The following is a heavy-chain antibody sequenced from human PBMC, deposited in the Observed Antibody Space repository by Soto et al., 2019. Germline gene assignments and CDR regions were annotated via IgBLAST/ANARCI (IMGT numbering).Heavy chain of an antibody. CDR3: TREGNGYKYYFDY. CDR1: GFTYSTYT. D-gene: IGHD5-12*01. J-gene: IGHJ4*02. V-gene: IGHV3-30-3*01. Sequence: PGGSLRLSCAASGFTYSTYTMHWVRQAPGKGLEWVAVISYDGNNKFYADSVKGRFTISRDNSKNTMYLQMNSLRPEDTAVYYCTREGNGYKYYFDYWGQGTLVTVSS. CDR2: ISYDGNNK.